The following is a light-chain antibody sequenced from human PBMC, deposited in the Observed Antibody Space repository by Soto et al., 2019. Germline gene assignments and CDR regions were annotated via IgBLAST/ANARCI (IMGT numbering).Light chain of an antibody. Sequence: EIVMPQYPATPCVSPFETATFSCTASQSVSSNLAWYQQKPGQAPRLLIYGASTRATGIPARFSGSGSGTEFTLTISSLQSEDFAVYYCQQYNNWPRTFGQGTKVDI. V-gene: IGKV3-15*01. CDR1: QSVSSN. CDR3: QQYNNWPRT. J-gene: IGKJ1*01. CDR2: GAS.